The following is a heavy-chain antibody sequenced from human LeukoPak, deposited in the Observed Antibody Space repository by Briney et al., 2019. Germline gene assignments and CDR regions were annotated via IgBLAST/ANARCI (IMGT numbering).Heavy chain of an antibody. V-gene: IGHV4-34*01. D-gene: IGHD2-2*01. CDR3: ARGQTFGIVVVPAARFDY. Sequence: KPSETLSLTCAVYGGSFSGYYWSWIRQPPGKGLEWIGEINHSGSTNYNPSLKSRVTISVDTSKNQFSLKLSSVTAADTAVYYCARGQTFGIVVVPAARFDYWGQGTLVTVSS. J-gene: IGHJ4*02. CDR1: GGSFSGYY. CDR2: INHSGST.